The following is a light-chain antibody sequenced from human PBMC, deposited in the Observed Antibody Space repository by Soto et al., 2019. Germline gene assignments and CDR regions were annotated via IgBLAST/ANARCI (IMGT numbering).Light chain of an antibody. J-gene: IGKJ3*01. CDR1: QSVSSSY. CDR2: GAS. Sequence: EIVLTQSPGTLSLSPGERATLSCRASQSVSSSYLAWYQQKPGQAPSLLIYGASSRATGIPDRFSGSGSGTDFTLTISRLEPEDFAVYYWQQYGSSPLFTFGPGTKVDI. CDR3: QQYGSSPLFT. V-gene: IGKV3-20*01.